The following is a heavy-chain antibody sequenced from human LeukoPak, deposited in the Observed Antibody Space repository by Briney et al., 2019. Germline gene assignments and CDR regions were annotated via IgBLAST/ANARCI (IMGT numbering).Heavy chain of an antibody. J-gene: IGHJ4*02. D-gene: IGHD1-26*01. V-gene: IGHV4-34*01. CDR1: GGSFSGYY. Sequence: SSETLSLTCAVYGGSFSGYYWSWIRQPPGKGLEWIGEINHSGSTNYNPSLKSRVTISVDTSKNQFSLKLSSVTAADTAVYYCAREYSGSYLSVDYWGQGTLVTVSS. CDR3: AREYSGSYLSVDY. CDR2: INHSGST.